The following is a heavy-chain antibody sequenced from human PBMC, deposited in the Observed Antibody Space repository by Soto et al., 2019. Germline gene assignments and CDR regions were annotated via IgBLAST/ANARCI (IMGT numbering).Heavy chain of an antibody. Sequence: GESLKISCKASGYSFTSYWIGWVRQMPGKGLEWMGIIFPSDSRTKYSPAFQGQVTISADKSISTAYLQWGSLKASDTAMYYCARESYGSGDSWGQGTLVTVAS. D-gene: IGHD3-10*01. J-gene: IGHJ4*02. CDR3: ARESYGSGDS. V-gene: IGHV5-51*01. CDR2: IFPSDSRT. CDR1: GYSFTSYW.